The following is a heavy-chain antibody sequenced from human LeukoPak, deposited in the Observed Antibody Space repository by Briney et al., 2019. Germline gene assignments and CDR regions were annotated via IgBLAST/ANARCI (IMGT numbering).Heavy chain of an antibody. CDR1: GFTFSSYG. J-gene: IGHJ5*02. V-gene: IGHV3-33*01. D-gene: IGHD3-10*01. Sequence: GGSLRLSCAASGFTFSSYGMHWVRQAPGKGLEWVAVIWYDGSNKYYADSVKGRFTISRDNSKNTLYLQMNSLRAEDTAVYYCAGDRGILWFGELPYNWFDPWGQGTLVTVSS. CDR3: AGDRGILWFGELPYNWFDP. CDR2: IWYDGSNK.